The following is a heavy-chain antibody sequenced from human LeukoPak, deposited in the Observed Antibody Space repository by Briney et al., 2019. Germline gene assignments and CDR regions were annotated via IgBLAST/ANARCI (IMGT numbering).Heavy chain of an antibody. CDR2: IYYSGST. V-gene: IGHV4-39*07. J-gene: IGHJ5*02. CDR3: ARDLEVYVGSFDP. Sequence: SETLSLTCTVSGGSISSSSYYWGWIRQPPGKGLEWSGSIYYSGSTYYNPSLKSRVTISVDTSKNQFSLKLSSVTAADTAVYYCARDLEVYVGSFDPWGQGTLVTVSS. CDR1: GGSISSSSYY. D-gene: IGHD5/OR15-5a*01.